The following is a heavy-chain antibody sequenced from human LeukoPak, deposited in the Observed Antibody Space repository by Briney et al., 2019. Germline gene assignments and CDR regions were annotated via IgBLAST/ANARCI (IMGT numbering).Heavy chain of an antibody. CDR1: GFTFSRYG. CDR2: ISYDGSNK. V-gene: IGHV3-30*04. J-gene: IGHJ3*02. CDR3: ARVPDYYDSSGYNDAFDI. Sequence: GRSLRLSCAASGFTFSRYGMHWVRQAPGKGLEWVTAISYDGSNKYYADSVKGRFTISRDNSRNTLYLQMNSLRAEDTAVYYCARVPDYYDSSGYNDAFDIWGQGTMVTVSS. D-gene: IGHD3-22*01.